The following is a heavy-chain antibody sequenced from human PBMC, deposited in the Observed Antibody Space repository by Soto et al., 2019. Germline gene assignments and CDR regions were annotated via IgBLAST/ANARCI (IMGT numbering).Heavy chain of an antibody. Sequence: GGSLRLSCAASGFTFDDYTMHWVRQAPGKGLEWVSLISWDGGSTYYADSVKGRFTISRDNSKNSLYLQMNSLRTEDTALYYCAKDINVRWLQSLYFDYWGQGTLVTVSS. CDR3: AKDINVRWLQSLYFDY. J-gene: IGHJ4*02. D-gene: IGHD5-12*01. CDR1: GFTFDDYT. CDR2: ISWDGGST. V-gene: IGHV3-43*01.